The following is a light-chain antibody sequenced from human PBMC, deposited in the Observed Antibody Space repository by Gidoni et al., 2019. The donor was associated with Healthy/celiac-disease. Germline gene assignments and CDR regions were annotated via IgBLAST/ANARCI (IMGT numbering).Light chain of an antibody. Sequence: QSALTQPPSVSGSPGQSVTISCTGTSSDVGRYNRVSWYQQPPGTAPKLMIYEVSNRPSGVPDRFSGSKSGNTASLTSSGLQAEDEADYYCSLYTSSSTSVVVGGGTKLTVL. CDR2: EVS. J-gene: IGLJ2*01. CDR3: SLYTSSSTSVV. CDR1: SSDVGRYNR. V-gene: IGLV2-18*01.